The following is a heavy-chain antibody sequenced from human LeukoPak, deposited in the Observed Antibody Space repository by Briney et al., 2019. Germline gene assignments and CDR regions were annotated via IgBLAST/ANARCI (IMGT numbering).Heavy chain of an antibody. V-gene: IGHV3-23*01. CDR1: GFTFSSYI. Sequence: PGGSLRLSCAASGFTFSSYIMSWVRQAPGKGLEWVSSVSVSGGSTYYADSVRGRFTISRDNSKNTLYLQMNSLSAEDTAVYYCARRGGSGSPQGAFDSGGQGTVVTVSA. D-gene: IGHD3-10*01. J-gene: IGHJ3*02. CDR3: ARRGGSGSPQGAFDS. CDR2: VSVSGGST.